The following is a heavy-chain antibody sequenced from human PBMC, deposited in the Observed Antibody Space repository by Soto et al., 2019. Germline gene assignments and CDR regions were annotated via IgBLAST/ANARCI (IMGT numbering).Heavy chain of an antibody. V-gene: IGHV4-39*01. J-gene: IGHJ4*02. CDR3: ARHAPGYFDY. CDR2: IYYSGST. Sequence: PSETLCLTCTVSGGSISSSSYYWGWIRQPPGKGLEWIGSIYYSGSTYYNPSLKSRVTISVDTSKNQFSLKLSSVTAADTAVYYCARHAPGYFDYWGQGTLVTVSS. CDR1: GGSISSSSYY.